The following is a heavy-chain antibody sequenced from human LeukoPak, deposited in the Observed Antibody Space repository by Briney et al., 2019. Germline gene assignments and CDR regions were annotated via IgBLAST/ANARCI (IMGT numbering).Heavy chain of an antibody. D-gene: IGHD3-3*01. J-gene: IGHJ4*02. CDR2: ISGSGDNT. CDR1: GFTFSSYA. CDR3: ARDSFWSTPFDY. V-gene: IGHV3-23*01. Sequence: GGSLRLSCAASGFTFSSYAMSWVRQAPGKGLEWVSGISGSGDNTYYADSVKGRFTISRDNSKNTLYLQMNSLRAEDTAVYYCARDSFWSTPFDYWGQGTLVTVSS.